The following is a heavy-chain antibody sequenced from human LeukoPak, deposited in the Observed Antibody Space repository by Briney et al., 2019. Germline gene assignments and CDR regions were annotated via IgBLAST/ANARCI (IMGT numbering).Heavy chain of an antibody. Sequence: SETLSLTCTVSGGSISSSSYYWGWIRQPPGKGLEWIGSIYYGGSTYYNPSLKSRVTISVDTSKNQFSLKLSSVTAADTAVYYCAVLGSGSYYPYYYYGMDVWGQGTTVTVSS. CDR1: GGSISSSSYY. J-gene: IGHJ6*02. D-gene: IGHD3-10*01. CDR2: IYYGGST. CDR3: AVLGSGSYYPYYYYGMDV. V-gene: IGHV4-39*01.